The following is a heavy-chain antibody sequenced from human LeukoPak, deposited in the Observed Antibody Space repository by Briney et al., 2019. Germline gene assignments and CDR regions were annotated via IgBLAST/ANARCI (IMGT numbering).Heavy chain of an antibody. CDR2: INQDGSEK. V-gene: IGHV3-7*01. J-gene: IGHJ4*02. Sequence: PGGSLRLSCAASGFTFSSYWMSWVRQAPGRGLEWVANINQDGSEKYSVDSVKGRFTISRDKAKNSLYLQMNSLRADDTAVYYCARGSGDFDYWGQGTLVTVSS. D-gene: IGHD7-27*01. CDR3: ARGSGDFDY. CDR1: GFTFSSYW.